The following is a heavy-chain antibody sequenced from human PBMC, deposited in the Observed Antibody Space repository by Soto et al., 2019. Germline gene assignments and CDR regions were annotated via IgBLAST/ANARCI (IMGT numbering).Heavy chain of an antibody. J-gene: IGHJ6*02. CDR1: GGSISSGGYY. V-gene: IGHV4-31*03. D-gene: IGHD6-13*01. Sequence: TLALTCTVSGGSISSGGYYGSWIRQHPGKGLEWIGYIYYSGSTYYNPSLKSRVTISVDTSKNQFSLKLSSVTAADTAVYYCAREQQLVRGYYYGMDVWGQGTTVTVSS. CDR3: AREQQLVRGYYYGMDV. CDR2: IYYSGST.